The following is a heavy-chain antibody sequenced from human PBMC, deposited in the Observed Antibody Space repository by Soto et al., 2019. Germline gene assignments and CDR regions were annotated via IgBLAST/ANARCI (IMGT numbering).Heavy chain of an antibody. D-gene: IGHD2-2*01. CDR2: IYHTGKT. CDR3: ARDGSSTATWIDS. CDR1: GDAIYIGGYY. J-gene: IGHJ5*01. Sequence: SETLSLTCTVSGDAIYIGGYYWTWIRQHPGKGLEWIGYIYHTGKTYYNPSLESRVTMSVDTSKNQFSLKLASVTAADTAVYYCARDGSSTATWIDSWGQGTLVTVSS. V-gene: IGHV4-31*03.